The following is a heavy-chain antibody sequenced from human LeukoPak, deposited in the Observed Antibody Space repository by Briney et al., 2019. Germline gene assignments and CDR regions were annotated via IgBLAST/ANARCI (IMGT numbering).Heavy chain of an antibody. CDR2: IIPIFGTA. CDR1: GGTFSSYA. J-gene: IGHJ4*02. Sequence: ASVKVSCKASGGTFSSYAISWVRQAPGQGLEWMGGIIPIFGTANYAQKFQGRVTITADESTSTAYMELSSLRSEDTAVYYCAREAVVAATRGLDYWGQGTLVTVSS. D-gene: IGHD2-15*01. CDR3: AREAVVAATRGLDY. V-gene: IGHV1-69*13.